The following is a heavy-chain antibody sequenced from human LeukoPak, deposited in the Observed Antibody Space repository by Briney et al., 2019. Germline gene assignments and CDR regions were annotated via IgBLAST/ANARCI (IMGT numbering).Heavy chain of an antibody. D-gene: IGHD2-8*02. V-gene: IGHV3-23*01. CDR2: ISATDGST. Sequence: GGSLRLSCAASRFTFSSYAMSWVRQAPGKGLEWVSVISATDGSTYYADSVRGRFTISRDNSKSTLSLQMNSLRAEDTAIYYCATYRQVLLPFESWGQGTLVTVSS. CDR1: RFTFSSYA. CDR3: ATYRQVLLPFES. J-gene: IGHJ4*02.